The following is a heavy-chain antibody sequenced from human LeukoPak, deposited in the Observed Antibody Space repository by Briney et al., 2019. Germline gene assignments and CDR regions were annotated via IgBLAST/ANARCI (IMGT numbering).Heavy chain of an antibody. D-gene: IGHD3-10*01. J-gene: IGHJ4*02. Sequence: GGSLRLSCAASGFTFSSYAMGWVRQAPGKGLEWVSAISGSGGSTYYADSVKGRFTISRDNSKNTLYLQMNSLRAEDTAVYYCAKDYGSGSYPDYWGQGTLVTVSS. CDR3: AKDYGSGSYPDY. V-gene: IGHV3-23*01. CDR2: ISGSGGST. CDR1: GFTFSSYA.